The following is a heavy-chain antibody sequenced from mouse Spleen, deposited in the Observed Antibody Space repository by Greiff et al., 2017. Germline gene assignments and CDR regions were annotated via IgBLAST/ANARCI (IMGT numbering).Heavy chain of an antibody. CDR2: ISYDGSN. J-gene: IGHJ2*01. CDR3: ARDETQYGNYGLIDY. CDR1: GYSITSGYY. D-gene: IGHD2-10*02. Sequence: ESGPGLVKPSQSLSLTCSVTGYSITSGYYWNWIRQFPGNKLEWMGYISYDGSNNYNPSLKNRISITRDTSKNQFFLKLNSVTTEDTATYYCARDETQYGNYGLIDYWGQGTTLTVSS. V-gene: IGHV3-6*02.